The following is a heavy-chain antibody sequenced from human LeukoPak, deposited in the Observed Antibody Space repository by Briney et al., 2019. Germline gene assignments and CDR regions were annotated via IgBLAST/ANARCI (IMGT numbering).Heavy chain of an antibody. Sequence: GGSLRLSCAASGFTFDDYGMSWVRQAPGKGLEWVSGINWNGGSTGYADSVKGRFTISRDNAKNSLYLQMNSLRAEDTALYYCAKDKGVLWFGELSLPHYWGQGTLVTVSS. CDR2: INWNGGST. V-gene: IGHV3-20*04. CDR1: GFTFDDYG. J-gene: IGHJ4*02. D-gene: IGHD3-10*01. CDR3: AKDKGVLWFGELSLPHY.